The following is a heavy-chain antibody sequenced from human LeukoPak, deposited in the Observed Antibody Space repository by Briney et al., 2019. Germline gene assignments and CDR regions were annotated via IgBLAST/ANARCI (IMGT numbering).Heavy chain of an antibody. D-gene: IGHD6-19*01. CDR3: AKYETWTSGRYFDY. J-gene: IGHJ4*02. CDR2: ISGGGGTT. V-gene: IGHV3-23*01. Sequence: GVSLRLSCAASGFTFSSYAMSWVRQAPGKGLEWVSAISGGGGTTYYADSVKGRFTISRDNSKSTLYLQLDSLRAEDTALYYCAKYETWTSGRYFDYWGQGTLVTVSS. CDR1: GFTFSSYA.